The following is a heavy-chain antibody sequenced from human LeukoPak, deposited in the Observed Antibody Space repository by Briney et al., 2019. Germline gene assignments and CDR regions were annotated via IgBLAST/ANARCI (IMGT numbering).Heavy chain of an antibody. CDR3: ARDRPAHYDSSGYPTYFDY. Sequence: SVKVSCKASGYTFTSYGISWVRQAPGQGLEWMGRIIPILGIANYAQKFQGRVTITADKSTSTAYMELSSLRSGDTAVYYCARDRPAHYDSSGYPTYFDYWGQGTLVTVSS. CDR2: IIPILGIA. CDR1: GYTFTSYG. V-gene: IGHV1-69*04. D-gene: IGHD3-22*01. J-gene: IGHJ4*02.